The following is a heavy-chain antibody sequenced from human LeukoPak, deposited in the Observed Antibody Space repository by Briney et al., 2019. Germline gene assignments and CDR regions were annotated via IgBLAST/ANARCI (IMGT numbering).Heavy chain of an antibody. CDR1: GGSISSYY. Sequence: SSETLSLTCTVSGGSISSYYWSWIRQPPGKGLEWIGYIYYSGSTNYNPSLKSRVTISVDTSKNQFSLKLSSVTAADTVVYYCARHRGYCSSTSCYGNNWFDPWGQGTLVTVSS. D-gene: IGHD2-2*01. CDR3: ARHRGYCSSTSCYGNNWFDP. J-gene: IGHJ5*02. V-gene: IGHV4-59*08. CDR2: IYYSGST.